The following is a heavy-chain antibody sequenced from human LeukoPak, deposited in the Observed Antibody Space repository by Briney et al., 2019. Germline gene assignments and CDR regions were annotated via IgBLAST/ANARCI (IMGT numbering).Heavy chain of an antibody. D-gene: IGHD7-27*01. V-gene: IGHV1-46*01. CDR2: INPSGGST. CDR1: GYTFTSYY. Sequence: GASVKVSCKASGYTFTSYYMHWVRQAPGQGLEWMGIINPSGGSTSYAQKFQGRVTMTRDTSTSTVYMELSSLRSEDTAVYYCARDLNLGRRKDYYYYYMDVWGKGTTVTVSS. CDR3: ARDLNLGRRKDYYYYYMDV. J-gene: IGHJ6*03.